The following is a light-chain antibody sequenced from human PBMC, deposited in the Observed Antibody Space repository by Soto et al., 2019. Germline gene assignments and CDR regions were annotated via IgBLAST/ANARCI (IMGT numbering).Light chain of an antibody. CDR1: QSVLDNSDNRNY. V-gene: IGKV4-1*01. J-gene: IGKJ1*01. CDR2: CAS. Sequence: DIVMTQSPDSLAVSLGARAILNCKASQSVLDNSDNRNYLAWYQQKSGQPPRLIMYCASSRNSGVPDRLSGSGSGTDFTLTILCLQAEDAGVYLCQQCYSSPQAVGQGTKADSK. CDR3: QQCYSSPQA.